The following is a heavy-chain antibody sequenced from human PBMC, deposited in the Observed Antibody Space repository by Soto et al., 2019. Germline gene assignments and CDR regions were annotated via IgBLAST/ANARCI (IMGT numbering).Heavy chain of an antibody. CDR3: VRVRALTQRGYCSSTSCYLPSGMDV. Sequence: NPSETLSLTCTVSGGSISSGGYYWSWIRQHPGKGLEWIGYIYYSGSTYYNPSLKSRVTISVDTSKNQFSLKLSSVTAADTAVYYCVRVRALTQRGYCSSTSCYLPSGMDVWGQGTTVTVSS. V-gene: IGHV4-31*03. J-gene: IGHJ6*02. CDR1: GGSISSGGYY. D-gene: IGHD2-2*01. CDR2: IYYSGST.